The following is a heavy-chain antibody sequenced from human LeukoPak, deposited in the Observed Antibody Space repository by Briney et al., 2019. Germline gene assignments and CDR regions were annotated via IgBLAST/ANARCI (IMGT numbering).Heavy chain of an antibody. CDR2: INPNSGGT. V-gene: IGHV1-2*02. CDR3: ASGRDVVWYCSSTSCIANWFDP. D-gene: IGHD2-2*01. Sequence: ASVKVSCKASGYTFTGYYMHWVRQAPGQGLEWMGWINPNSGGTNYAQKFQGRVTMTGDTSISTAYMELSRLRSDDTAVYYCASGRDVVWYCSSTSCIANWFDPWGQGTLVTVSS. CDR1: GYTFTGYY. J-gene: IGHJ5*02.